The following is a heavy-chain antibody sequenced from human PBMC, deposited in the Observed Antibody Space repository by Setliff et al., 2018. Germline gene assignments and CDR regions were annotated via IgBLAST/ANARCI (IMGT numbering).Heavy chain of an antibody. J-gene: IGHJ6*02. Sequence: SVKVSCKASGGTFGSSALSWVRQAPGQGLEWMGGIIPMFGTANYAQKFQGRVTITADESTSTAYMELSSLRSEDTAVYYCARDSRGLVPAAIEGSYYYYGMDVWGQGTTVTVSS. CDR3: ARDSRGLVPAAIEGSYYYYGMDV. V-gene: IGHV1-69*13. D-gene: IGHD2-2*02. CDR2: IIPMFGTA. CDR1: GGTFGSSA.